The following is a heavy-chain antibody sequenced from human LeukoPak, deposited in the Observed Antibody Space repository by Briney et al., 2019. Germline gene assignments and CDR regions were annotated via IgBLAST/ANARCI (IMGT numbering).Heavy chain of an antibody. D-gene: IGHD5-12*01. Sequence: GGSLRLSCAASGFTFSSYAMSWVRQAPGKGLEWVSAISGSGGSTYYAVSVKGRFTISRDNSKNTLYLQMNSLRAEDTAVYYCAKYATDVIEMVATYFYWGQGPLVTVSS. V-gene: IGHV3-23*01. CDR1: GFTFSSYA. CDR2: ISGSGGST. CDR3: AKYATDVIEMVATYFY. J-gene: IGHJ4*02.